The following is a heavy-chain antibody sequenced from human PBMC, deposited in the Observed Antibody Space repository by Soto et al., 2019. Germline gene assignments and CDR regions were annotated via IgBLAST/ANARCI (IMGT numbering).Heavy chain of an antibody. J-gene: IGHJ4*02. CDR3: AKTGPGSSYGYYFDS. V-gene: IGHV1-2*02. Sequence: ASVKVSCKASGYSSTGYYIHWLRQAPGQGLEWMGWIYPNSGDTKSAQKFQGRLTLTRDTSITTAYMELSSLRSDDTAVYYCAKTGPGSSYGYYFDSWGQGTLVTVSS. D-gene: IGHD5-18*01. CDR1: GYSSTGYY. CDR2: IYPNSGDT.